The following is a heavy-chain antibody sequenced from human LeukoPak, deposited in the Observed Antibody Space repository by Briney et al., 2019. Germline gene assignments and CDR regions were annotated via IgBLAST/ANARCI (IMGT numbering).Heavy chain of an antibody. CDR2: IYTGGDT. D-gene: IGHD7-27*01. CDR1: GFTVRSNY. J-gene: IGHJ6*03. Sequence: GGSLRLSCAASGFTVRSNYMSWVRQAPGKGLEWVSVIYTGGDTYYADSVKGRFTISTDNSNNTLYLHMNSLRVEDTAAYYCAKISNPGAGHYYYMDVWGKGTTVTISS. V-gene: IGHV3-53*01. CDR3: AKISNPGAGHYYYMDV.